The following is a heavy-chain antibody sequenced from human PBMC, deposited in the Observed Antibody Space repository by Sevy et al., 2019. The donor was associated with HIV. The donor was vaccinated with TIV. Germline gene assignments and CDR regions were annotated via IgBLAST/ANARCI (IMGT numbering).Heavy chain of an antibody. CDR1: GYTFTGYY. Sequence: ASVKVSCKASGYTFTGYYIHWVRQAPGQGLEWMGCINPNSGDTNYAQKFQDTVTMTRDTSISTIYMELARLRSDDTAVYYCAREFLSFGESIARSDAFDIWGQGTMVTVSS. CDR3: AREFLSFGESIARSDAFDI. CDR2: INPNSGDT. D-gene: IGHD3-10*01. V-gene: IGHV1-2*02. J-gene: IGHJ3*02.